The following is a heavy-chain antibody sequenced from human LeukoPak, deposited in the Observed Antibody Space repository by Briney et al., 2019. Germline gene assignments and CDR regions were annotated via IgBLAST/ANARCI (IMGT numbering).Heavy chain of an antibody. CDR2: ISGSGGST. D-gene: IGHD3-22*01. V-gene: IGHV3-23*01. CDR1: EFTFKAYW. J-gene: IGHJ4*02. Sequence: GSSLRLSCAASEFTFKAYWMSWVRQAPGKGLEWVSAISGSGGSTYYADSVKGRFTISRDNSKNTLYLQMNSLRAEDTAVYYCAKGGTYYYDSSGYFDYWGQGTLVTVSS. CDR3: AKGGTYYYDSSGYFDY.